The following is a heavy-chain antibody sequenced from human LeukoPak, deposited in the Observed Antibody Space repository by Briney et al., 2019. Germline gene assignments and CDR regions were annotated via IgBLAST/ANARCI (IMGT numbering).Heavy chain of an antibody. CDR3: ARDLVTPHFDY. CDR1: GFTFSSYW. CDR2: IKQDGSEK. Sequence: GGSLRLSCAASGFTFSSYWMSWVRQAPGKGLEWVANIKQDGSEKYYVDSVKGRFTISRDNAKNSLYLQMKSLRAEDTAVYYCARDLVTPHFDYWGQGTLVTVSS. D-gene: IGHD2-21*02. V-gene: IGHV3-7*04. J-gene: IGHJ4*02.